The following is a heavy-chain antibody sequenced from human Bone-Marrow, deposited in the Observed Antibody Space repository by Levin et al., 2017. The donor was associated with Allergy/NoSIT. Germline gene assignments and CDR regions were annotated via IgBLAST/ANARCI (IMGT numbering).Heavy chain of an antibody. J-gene: IGHJ6*02. CDR3: ARDSFSTSSGLDYYYGLDV. D-gene: IGHD6-6*01. V-gene: IGHV3-7*01. Sequence: RTSETLSLTCAASGFTLSQYWMTWVRQAPGKGLEWVAKIKPDGSEKYYVDSVKGRFPISRDNTRKSLSLEMNNLRSADTAVYFCARDSFSTSSGLDYYYGLDVWGQGTTVTVSS. CDR2: IKPDGSEK. CDR1: GFTLSQYW.